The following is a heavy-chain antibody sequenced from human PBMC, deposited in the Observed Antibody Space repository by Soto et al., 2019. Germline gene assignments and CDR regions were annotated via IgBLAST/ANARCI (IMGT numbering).Heavy chain of an antibody. Sequence: GGSLRLSCAASGFTFSSYAMSWVRQAPGKGLEWVSAISGSGGSTYYADSVKGRFTISRDNSKNTLYLQMNSLRAEDTAVYYCAKDLAATFSFGYFDYWGQGTLVTVSS. D-gene: IGHD6-25*01. CDR1: GFTFSSYA. V-gene: IGHV3-23*01. CDR2: ISGSGGST. J-gene: IGHJ4*02. CDR3: AKDLAATFSFGYFDY.